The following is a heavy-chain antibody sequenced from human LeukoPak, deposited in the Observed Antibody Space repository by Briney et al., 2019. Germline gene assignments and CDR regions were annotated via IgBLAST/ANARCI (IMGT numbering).Heavy chain of an antibody. CDR1: GFTFSNAW. J-gene: IGHJ6*02. CDR2: IYDTGNT. D-gene: IGHD1-1*01. Sequence: PGGSLRLSCAASGFTFSNAWMSWVRQAPGKGLEWVGNIYDTGNTNYNPSLKSRVTMSSDTSKNQFSLKLTSVTAADTAVYYCARDMGNWNNYYYYGMDVWGQGTAVTVSS. V-gene: IGHV4-59*01. CDR3: ARDMGNWNNYYYYGMDV.